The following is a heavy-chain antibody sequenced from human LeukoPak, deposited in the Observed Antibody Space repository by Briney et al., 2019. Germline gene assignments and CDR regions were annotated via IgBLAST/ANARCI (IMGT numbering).Heavy chain of an antibody. CDR2: ISGSSGTI. CDR1: GFTFSSYS. Sequence: GGSLRLSCAASGFTFSSYSMNWVRQAPGKGLEWVSYISGSSGTIYYADSVKGRFTISRANAKNSLYLQMNSLRAEDTAMYYCARRSEFGVLYYMDVWGKGTTVTVSS. J-gene: IGHJ6*03. D-gene: IGHD3-16*01. CDR3: ARRSEFGVLYYMDV. V-gene: IGHV3-48*01.